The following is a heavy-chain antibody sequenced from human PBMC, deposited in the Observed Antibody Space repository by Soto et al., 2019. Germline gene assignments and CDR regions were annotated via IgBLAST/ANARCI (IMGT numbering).Heavy chain of an antibody. CDR2: INSDGSST. CDR1: GFTFISYW. CDR3: ASGGSSLNFDS. V-gene: IGHV3-74*01. Sequence: EVQLVESGGGLVQPGGSLRLSCAASGFTFISYWMQWVRQAPGKGLVWVSWINSDGSSTSYADSVKGRFTISRDNAKNTLYLQMNSLRAEDTAVYYCASGGSSLNFDSWGQGTLVTVSS. D-gene: IGHD6-6*01. J-gene: IGHJ4*02.